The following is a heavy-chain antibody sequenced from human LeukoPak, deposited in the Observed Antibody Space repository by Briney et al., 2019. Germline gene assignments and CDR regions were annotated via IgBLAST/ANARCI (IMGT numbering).Heavy chain of an antibody. Sequence: PSETLSLTCTVSGGSVSSYYWSWIRQPPGKGLEWIGYIYYSGGTNHNPSLKSRVTISVDTSKNQFSLKLSSVTAADTAVYYCARGKDIVVSWGQGTLVTVSS. J-gene: IGHJ4*02. CDR3: ARGKDIVVS. CDR1: GGSVSSYY. CDR2: IYYSGGT. D-gene: IGHD2-15*01. V-gene: IGHV4-59*08.